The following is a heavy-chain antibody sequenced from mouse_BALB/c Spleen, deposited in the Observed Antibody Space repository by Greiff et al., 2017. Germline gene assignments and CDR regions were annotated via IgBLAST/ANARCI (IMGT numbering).Heavy chain of an antibody. D-gene: IGHD1-1*01. CDR3: KRTTVVATESWFAY. V-gene: IGHV14-4*02. Sequence: EVQLQQSGAELVRSGASVKLSCTASGFNIKDYYMHWVKQRPEQGLEWIGWIDPENGDTEYAPKFQGKATMTADTSSNTAYLQLSSLTSEDTAVYYCKRTTVVATESWFAYWGQGTLVTVSA. CDR2: IDPENGDT. J-gene: IGHJ3*01. CDR1: GFNIKDYY.